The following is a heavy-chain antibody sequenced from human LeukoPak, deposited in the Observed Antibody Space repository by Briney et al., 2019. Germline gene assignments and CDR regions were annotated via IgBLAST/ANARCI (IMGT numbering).Heavy chain of an antibody. J-gene: IGHJ5*02. V-gene: IGHV4-39*07. CDR1: GGSISSSGYY. Sequence: SETLSLTCTVSGGSISSSGYYWGWIRQPPGKGLEWIGSIYYSGSTYYSPSLKSRVTISVDTSKDQFSLKLSSVTAADTAVYYCARLSSLANIAARGRTWLDPWGQGSLVTVSS. D-gene: IGHD6-6*01. CDR2: IYYSGST. CDR3: ARLSSLANIAARGRTWLDP.